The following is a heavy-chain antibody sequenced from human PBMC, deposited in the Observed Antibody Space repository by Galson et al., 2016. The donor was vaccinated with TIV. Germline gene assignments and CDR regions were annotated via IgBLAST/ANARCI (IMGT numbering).Heavy chain of an antibody. J-gene: IGHJ4*02. D-gene: IGHD3-9*01. CDR2: VFSSGTT. CDR1: GDSINGYY. Sequence: SETLSLTCNFSGDSINGYYFNWIRQSSGKGLEWLGYVFSSGTTHYNPSVESRATIAIDTSKMQFYLRLNPVTTADTAINFCARARVHQNDRYFDHWSQGALVTDSS. CDR3: ARARVHQNDRYFDH. V-gene: IGHV4-4*09.